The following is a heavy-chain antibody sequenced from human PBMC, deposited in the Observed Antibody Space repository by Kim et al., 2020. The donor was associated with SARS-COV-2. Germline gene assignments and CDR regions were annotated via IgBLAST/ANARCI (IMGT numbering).Heavy chain of an antibody. Sequence: AQGRFTISRDNTKDTLYLKMNSLRAEDAAVYYCAEARARLLGYYYYGMDVWGQGTTVTVSS. CDR3: AEARARLLGYYYYGMDV. J-gene: IGHJ6*02. V-gene: IGHV3-23*01. D-gene: IGHD4-17*01.